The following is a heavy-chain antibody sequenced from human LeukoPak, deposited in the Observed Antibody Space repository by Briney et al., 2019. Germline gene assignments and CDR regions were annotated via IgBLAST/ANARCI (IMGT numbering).Heavy chain of an antibody. J-gene: IGHJ3*02. Sequence: PSETLSLTCTVYGGSISSYYWSWIRQPPGKGLEWIGYIYYSGSTNYNPSLKSRVTISVDTSKNQFSLKLSSVTAADTAVYYCARDMGDFYDFWSGYLGAFDIWGQGTMVTVSS. V-gene: IGHV4-59*01. D-gene: IGHD3-3*01. CDR1: GGSISSYY. CDR3: ARDMGDFYDFWSGYLGAFDI. CDR2: IYYSGST.